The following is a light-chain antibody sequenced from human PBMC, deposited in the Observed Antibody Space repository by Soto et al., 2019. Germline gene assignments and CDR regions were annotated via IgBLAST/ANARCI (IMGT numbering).Light chain of an antibody. V-gene: IGKV4-1*01. J-gene: IGKJ2*01. CDR2: WAS. CDR1: QSVLYSSNNKNY. Sequence: DIVMTQSPDSLAVSLGERATINCKSSQSVLYSSNNKNYLAWYQQKPGQPPKLLIYWASTREFGVPDRFSGSGSGTDFTLTISSLQAADVAVYYCHQYYSTPYTFGQGTKLEIK. CDR3: HQYYSTPYT.